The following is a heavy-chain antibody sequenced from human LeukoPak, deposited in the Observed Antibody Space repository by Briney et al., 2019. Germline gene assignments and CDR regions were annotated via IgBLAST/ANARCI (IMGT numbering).Heavy chain of an antibody. Sequence: GGSLRLSCAASGFTFSSYAMSWVRQAPGKGLEWVSLISPSGGNTYYADSVRGRFTISRDNSKNTLFLQMNSLRVEDTAVYYCAKETKTRGGPIDYWGQGTLVTVSS. J-gene: IGHJ4*02. CDR1: GFTFSSYA. D-gene: IGHD2-2*01. CDR2: ISPSGGNT. CDR3: AKETKTRGGPIDY. V-gene: IGHV3-23*01.